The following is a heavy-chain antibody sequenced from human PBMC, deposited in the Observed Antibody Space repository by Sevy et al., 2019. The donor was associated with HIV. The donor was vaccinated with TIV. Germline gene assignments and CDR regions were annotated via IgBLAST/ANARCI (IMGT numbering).Heavy chain of an antibody. Sequence: GESLKISCKGSGYSFTTYWIGWVRQMPGKDLEWIGIIYPSDSEIRCSPPFQGQVTISADKSISTAYLQWSSLKASDSAVYYGVIGGRDSYVRYNDWHADYWGQGTLVTVSS. V-gene: IGHV5-51*01. CDR3: VIGGRDSYVRYNDWHADY. D-gene: IGHD3-9*01. J-gene: IGHJ4*02. CDR1: GYSFTTYW. CDR2: IYPSDSEI.